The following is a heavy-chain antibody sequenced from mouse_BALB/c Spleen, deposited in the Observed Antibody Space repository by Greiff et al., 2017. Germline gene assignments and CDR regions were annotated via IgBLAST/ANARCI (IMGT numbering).Heavy chain of an antibody. D-gene: IGHD2-4*01. CDR1: GFTFSSYG. Sequence: EVMLVESGGDLVKPGGSLKLSCAASGFTFSSYGMSWVRQTPDKRLEWVATISSGGSYTYYPDSVKGRFTISRDNAKNTLYLQMSSLKSEDTAMYYCARRATMITSYAMDYWGQGTSVTVSS. CDR2: ISSGGSYT. J-gene: IGHJ4*01. V-gene: IGHV5-6*02. CDR3: ARRATMITSYAMDY.